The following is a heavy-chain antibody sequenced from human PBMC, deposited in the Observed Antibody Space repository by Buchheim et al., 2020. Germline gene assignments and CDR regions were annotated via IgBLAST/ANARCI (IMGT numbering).Heavy chain of an antibody. CDR1: GGTFSSYA. D-gene: IGHD3-3*01. Sequence: QVQLVQSGAEVKKPGSSVKVSCKASGGTFSSYAISWVRQAPGQGLEWMGGIIPIFGTANYAQKFQGRVTITADESTSTAYMELSSLRSEDTAVYYCASTSIPRYYDFWSGYYHYYYYGMDVWGQGTT. CDR3: ASTSIPRYYDFWSGYYHYYYYGMDV. J-gene: IGHJ6*02. V-gene: IGHV1-69*12. CDR2: IIPIFGTA.